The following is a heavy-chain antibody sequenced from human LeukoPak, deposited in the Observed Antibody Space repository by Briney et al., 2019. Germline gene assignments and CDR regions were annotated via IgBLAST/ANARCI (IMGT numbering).Heavy chain of an antibody. CDR1: GYTFTSYY. CDR2: INPSGGST. V-gene: IGHV1-46*01. D-gene: IGHD3-22*01. J-gene: IGHJ6*03. CDR3: ARDSGYYDYYYYMDV. Sequence: ASVKVSCKASGYTFTSYYMHWVRQAPGQGLEWMGIINPSGGSTSYAQKFQGRVTMTRDTSTSTVYMELSCLRSEDTAVYYCARDSGYYDYYYYMDVWGKGTTVTVSS.